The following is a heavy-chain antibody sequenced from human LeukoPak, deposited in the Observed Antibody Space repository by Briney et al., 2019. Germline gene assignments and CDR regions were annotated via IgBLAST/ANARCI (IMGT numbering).Heavy chain of an antibody. V-gene: IGHV4-39*01. J-gene: IGHJ3*02. CDR1: GGSISSSSYY. Sequence: SETLSLTCTVSGGSISSSSYYWGWIRQPPGKGLEWIGSIYYSGSTYYNPSLKSRVTISVDTSKNQFSLKLSSVTAADTAVYYCARQGTYYYDSSGYPDHDAFDIWGQGTMVTVSS. CDR3: ARQGTYYYDSSGYPDHDAFDI. CDR2: IYYSGST. D-gene: IGHD3-22*01.